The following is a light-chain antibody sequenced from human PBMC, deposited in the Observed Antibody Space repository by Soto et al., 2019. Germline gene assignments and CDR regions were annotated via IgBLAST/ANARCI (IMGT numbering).Light chain of an antibody. V-gene: IGLV2-14*01. Sequence: QSVLTQPASMSGSPGQSITMSCTGSSSDFGDDKYVTWYQQQPGKGPNLLIYGVSKRPSGVSDRFSGSMSGATASLIISGLQADDEADYYCFSSSTKISRHVLGTGTKVTVL. J-gene: IGLJ1*01. CDR1: SSDFGDDKY. CDR3: FSSSTKISRHV. CDR2: GVS.